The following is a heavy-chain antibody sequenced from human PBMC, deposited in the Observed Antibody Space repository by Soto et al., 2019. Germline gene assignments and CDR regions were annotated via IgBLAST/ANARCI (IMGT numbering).Heavy chain of an antibody. CDR1: GGTFSSYA. V-gene: IGHV1-69*13. Sequence: SVKVSCKASGGTFSSYAISWVRQAPGQGLEWMGGIIPISATTNHAQKFQGRVTITADESTSTAYMDLSSLRSEDTAVYYCARGNCHDSSGYSNFQHWGQGTLVTVSS. J-gene: IGHJ1*01. CDR2: IIPISATT. D-gene: IGHD3-22*01. CDR3: ARGNCHDSSGYSNFQH.